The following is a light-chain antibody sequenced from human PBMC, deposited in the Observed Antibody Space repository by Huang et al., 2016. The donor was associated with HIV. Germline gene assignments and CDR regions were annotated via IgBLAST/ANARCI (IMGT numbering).Light chain of an antibody. CDR2: YSS. Sequence: DIVLTQSPDFQYVTPKEKVTITCRASQSIGNSLNWYQQKPGQSPSLLIKYSSQSISGVPSRFSGSGFGTDFTLTIHSLESEDAATYYCHQSRSFPYTFGQGTRLEIK. CDR3: HQSRSFPYT. CDR1: QSIGNS. J-gene: IGKJ2*01. V-gene: IGKV6-21*02.